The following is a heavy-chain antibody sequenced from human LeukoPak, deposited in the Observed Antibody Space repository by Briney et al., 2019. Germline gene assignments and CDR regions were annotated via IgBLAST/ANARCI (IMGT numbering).Heavy chain of an antibody. Sequence: GESLKISCKGSGYSFTSYWICWVRQMPGKGLECMGIIYPGGSETRYSPSFQGHVTIAADKYISTAYPQWSRLKASDSAMYYCATNTMFRGIHAFDIWGQGTMVTVSS. CDR2: IYPGGSET. CDR1: GYSFTSYW. D-gene: IGHD3-10*01. V-gene: IGHV5-51*01. CDR3: ATNTMFRGIHAFDI. J-gene: IGHJ3*02.